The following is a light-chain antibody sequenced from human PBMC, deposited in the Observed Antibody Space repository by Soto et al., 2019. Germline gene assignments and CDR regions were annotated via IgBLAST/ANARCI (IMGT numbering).Light chain of an antibody. J-gene: IGKJ4*01. Sequence: DIQMTQSPSTLPASVGDRVTITCRASQSISNWLAWYQQKPGKAPKLLIFEASSLQSGVPSRFSGSGSGTDFTLTISSLQPEDFATYYCQQANSLPLTFGGGTKVDIK. V-gene: IGKV1-12*01. CDR2: EAS. CDR3: QQANSLPLT. CDR1: QSISNW.